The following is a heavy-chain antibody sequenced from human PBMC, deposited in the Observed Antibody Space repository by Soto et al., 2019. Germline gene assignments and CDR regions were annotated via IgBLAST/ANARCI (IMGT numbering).Heavy chain of an antibody. CDR1: GYSFTSYD. CDR3: ARRSIAARVLDY. Sequence: ASVKVSCKASGYSFTSYDINWVRQATGQGLEWMGWMNPNSGNTGYAQKFQGRVTMTRNTSISTAYMELSSLRSEDTAVYYCARRSIAARVLDYWGQGTLVTVSS. V-gene: IGHV1-8*01. J-gene: IGHJ4*02. CDR2: MNPNSGNT. D-gene: IGHD6-6*01.